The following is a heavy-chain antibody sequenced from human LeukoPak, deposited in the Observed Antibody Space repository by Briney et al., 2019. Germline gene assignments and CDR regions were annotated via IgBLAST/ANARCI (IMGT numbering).Heavy chain of an antibody. CDR3: SRVGYPWELLWNWFDP. J-gene: IGHJ5*02. D-gene: IGHD1-26*01. CDR2: ISAYNGNT. V-gene: IGHV1-18*01. Sequence: ASVKVSCKASGYTFTSYGISWVRQAPGQGLEWMGWISAYNGNTNYAQKLQGRVTMTTDTSTSTAYMELRSLRSDDTAVYYCSRVGYPWELLWNWFDPWGQGTLVTVSS. CDR1: GYTFTSYG.